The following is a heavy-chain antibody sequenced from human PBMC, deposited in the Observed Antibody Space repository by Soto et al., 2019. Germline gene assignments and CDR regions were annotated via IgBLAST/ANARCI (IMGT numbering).Heavy chain of an antibody. CDR1: SGSISSSNW. CDR2: IYHSGST. D-gene: IGHD6-19*01. J-gene: IGHJ3*02. V-gene: IGHV4-4*02. Sequence: QVQLQESGPGLVKPSGTLSLTCAVSSGSISSSNWWSWVRQPPGKGLEWIGEIYHSGSTNYNPSLESRVTVSVDKSKNQFSLKLSSVTAADTAGYYCARWGGAGYSSGSDAFDIWGQGTMVTVSS. CDR3: ARWGGAGYSSGSDAFDI.